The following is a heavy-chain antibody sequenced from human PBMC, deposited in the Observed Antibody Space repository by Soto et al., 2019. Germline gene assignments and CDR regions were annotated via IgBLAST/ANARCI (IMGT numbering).Heavy chain of an antibody. V-gene: IGHV4-39*01. Sequence: QLQLQESGPGLVKPSETLSLTCTVSGGSISSSSYYWGWIRQPPGKGLEWIGSIYYSGSTSYNPSLTNRLPISVDTPKNQFSLKLSSVTAADTAVYYCARQGGLRGYYYYYYGMDVWGQGTTVTVSS. CDR3: ARQGGLRGYYYYYYGMDV. J-gene: IGHJ6*02. CDR1: GGSISSSSYY. CDR2: IYYSGST. D-gene: IGHD4-17*01.